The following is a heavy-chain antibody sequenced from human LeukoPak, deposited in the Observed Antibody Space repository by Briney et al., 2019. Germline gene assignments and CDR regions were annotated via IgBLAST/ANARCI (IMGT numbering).Heavy chain of an antibody. V-gene: IGHV1-69*04. D-gene: IGHD2-2*01. Sequence: GSSVKVSCKASGGTFSSYTISWVRQAPGQGLEWMGRIIPILGIANYAQKFQGRVTITADKSTSTAYMELSSLRSEDTAVYYCAREYCSSTSCLYLYYMDVWGKGTTVTVSS. J-gene: IGHJ6*03. CDR3: AREYCSSTSCLYLYYMDV. CDR2: IIPILGIA. CDR1: GGTFSSYT.